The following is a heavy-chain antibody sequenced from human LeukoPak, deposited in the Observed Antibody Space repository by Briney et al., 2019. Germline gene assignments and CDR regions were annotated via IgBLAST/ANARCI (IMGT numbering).Heavy chain of an antibody. CDR3: ARGRETRIYGMDV. CDR2: TYYRSKWYN. CDR1: GDSVSSNSGS. J-gene: IGHJ6*02. Sequence: SQTLSLTCAISGDSVSSNSGSWNWIRQSPSRGLEWLGRTYYRSKWYNDYAVSVKSRITINQDTSKNQVSLQLNSVTPEDTAVDYCARGRETRIYGMDVWGQGTTVTVSS. V-gene: IGHV6-1*01. D-gene: IGHD4-23*01.